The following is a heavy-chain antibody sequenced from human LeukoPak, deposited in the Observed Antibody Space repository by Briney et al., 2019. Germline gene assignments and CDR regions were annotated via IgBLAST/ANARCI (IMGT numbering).Heavy chain of an antibody. CDR1: GFTFSSYW. J-gene: IGHJ4*02. CDR3: ASFFRDYYDSSGYYGY. D-gene: IGHD3-22*01. CDR2: IKQDGSEK. V-gene: IGHV3-7*01. Sequence: GGSLRLSCAASGFTFSSYWMSWVRQAPGKGLEWVANIKQDGSEKYYVDSVKGRFTISRDNAKNSLYLQMNSLRAEDTAVYYCASFFRDYYDSSGYYGYWGQGTLVTVSS.